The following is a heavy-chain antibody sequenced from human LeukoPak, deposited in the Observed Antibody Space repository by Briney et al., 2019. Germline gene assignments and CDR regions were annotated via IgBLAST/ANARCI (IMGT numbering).Heavy chain of an antibody. J-gene: IGHJ4*02. CDR3: ARTTISGVLRNHHFDY. CDR1: GDSISSNNW. CDR2: IHHRGNT. V-gene: IGHV4-4*02. Sequence: PSETLSLTCGVSGDSISSNNWWNWVRQPPGKGLEWIGEIHHRGNTNYNPSLMSRVNISVDTTKNQFSLKLSSVIAADTAVYYCARTTISGVLRNHHFDYWGQGALVTVSS. D-gene: IGHD3-3*01.